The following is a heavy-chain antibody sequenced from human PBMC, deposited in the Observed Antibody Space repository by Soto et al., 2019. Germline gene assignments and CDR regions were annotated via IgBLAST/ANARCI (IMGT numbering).Heavy chain of an antibody. CDR1: GFTFSSYA. Sequence: GGSLRLSCAASGFTFSSYAMSWVRQAPGKGLEWVSAISGSGGSTYYADSVKGRFTISRDNSKNTLYLQMNGLRAEDTAVYYCARTGYSSGWYPDYFDYWGQGTLVTVSS. CDR2: ISGSGGST. J-gene: IGHJ4*02. CDR3: ARTGYSSGWYPDYFDY. D-gene: IGHD6-19*01. V-gene: IGHV3-23*01.